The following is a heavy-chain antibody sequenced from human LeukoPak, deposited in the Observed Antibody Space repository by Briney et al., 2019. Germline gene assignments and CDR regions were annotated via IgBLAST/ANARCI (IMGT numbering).Heavy chain of an antibody. CDR3: ARVAVIYQYYMDV. J-gene: IGHJ6*03. V-gene: IGHV3-7*01. CDR1: GFTFTIFG. Sequence: GGSLRLSCAASGFTFTIFGLNWVRQAPGKGLEWVANIRQDGSETYYVDSAKGRFIISRDNAKNSQYLQLNSLTAEDTAVYYCARVAVIYQYYMDVWGRGTTVTVSS. D-gene: IGHD2-2*01. CDR2: IRQDGSET.